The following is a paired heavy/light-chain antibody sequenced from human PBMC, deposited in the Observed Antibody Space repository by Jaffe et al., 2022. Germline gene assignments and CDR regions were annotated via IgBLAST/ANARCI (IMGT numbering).Heavy chain of an antibody. J-gene: IGHJ4*02. Sequence: QVQLQESGPGLVKPSETLSLTCTVSGGSISYYYWSWIRQPPGKGLEYIGYIYDSGSTNYDPSLKSRVTISVDTSKSQFSLRLSSVTAADTAVYYCARLNFYYGSGSYYLAFDYWGQGTLVTVSS. CDR3: ARLNFYYGSGSYYLAFDY. CDR2: IYDSGST. D-gene: IGHD3-10*01. CDR1: GGSISYYY. V-gene: IGHV4-59*01.
Light chain of an antibody. CDR2: DNN. CDR3: GTWDSSLSAV. V-gene: IGLV1-51*01. J-gene: IGLJ2*01. CDR1: NSNIGKNY. Sequence: QSVLTQPPSVSAAPGQKVTISCSGSNSNIGKNYVSWYQQLPGTAPKLLIYDNNKRPSGIPDRFSGSKSGTSATLGITGLQTGDEADYYCGTWDSSLSAVFGGGTKLTVL.